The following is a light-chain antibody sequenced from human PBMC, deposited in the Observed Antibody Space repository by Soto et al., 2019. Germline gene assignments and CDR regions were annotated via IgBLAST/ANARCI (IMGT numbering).Light chain of an antibody. V-gene: IGKV3-15*01. CDR1: QSVSSN. CDR2: DTS. Sequence: EIVMTHSLATLTVSPGESVTLSCRASQSVSSNLAWYQQKPGQAPRLLIYDTSTRATGIPARFSGSGSGTDFTLTISSLQSEDFAVYCCQQYYDWPWTFGQGTKVDI. CDR3: QQYYDWPWT. J-gene: IGKJ1*01.